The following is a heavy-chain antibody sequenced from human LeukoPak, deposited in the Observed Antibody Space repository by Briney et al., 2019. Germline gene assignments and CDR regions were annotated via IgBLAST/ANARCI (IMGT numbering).Heavy chain of an antibody. CDR2: ISYDGSNK. Sequence: PGGSLRLSCAASGFTFSSYGIHWVRHAPGKGLELVAAISYDGSNKFYEDSVKGRFTISRGNSKNTLYLQMNSLRAEDTAVYYCAKDPPLYFDWPEGYFQHWGQGTLVTVSS. CDR1: GFTFSSYG. D-gene: IGHD3-9*01. CDR3: AKDPPLYFDWPEGYFQH. J-gene: IGHJ1*01. V-gene: IGHV3-30*18.